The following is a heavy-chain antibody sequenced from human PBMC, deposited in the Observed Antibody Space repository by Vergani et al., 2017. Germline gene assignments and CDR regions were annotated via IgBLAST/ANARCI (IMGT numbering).Heavy chain of an antibody. CDR3: ARERNYGSGSFPNY. CDR2: INHSGST. D-gene: IGHD3-10*01. J-gene: IGHJ4*02. Sequence: QVQLQQWGAGLLKPSETLSLTCAVYGGSFSGYYWSWIRQPPGKGLEWIGEINHSGSTNYNPSLKSRVTISVDTSKNQFSLKLSSVTAADTAVYYCARERNYGSGSFPNYWGQGTLVTVSS. V-gene: IGHV4-34*01. CDR1: GGSFSGYY.